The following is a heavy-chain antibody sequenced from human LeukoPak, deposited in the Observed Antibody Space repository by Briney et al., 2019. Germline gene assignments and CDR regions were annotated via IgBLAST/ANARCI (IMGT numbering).Heavy chain of an antibody. Sequence: SQTLSLTCAISGDSVSSNSAAWNWIRQSPSRGLEWLGRTYYRSKWYNDYAVSVKSRITINPDTSKNRFSLQLNSVTPEDTAVYYCARDWQQQLVRYYFKSALDYWGQGTLVTVSS. CDR2: TYYRSKWYN. D-gene: IGHD6-13*01. J-gene: IGHJ4*02. CDR3: ARDWQQQLVRYYFKSALDY. V-gene: IGHV6-1*01. CDR1: GDSVSSNSAA.